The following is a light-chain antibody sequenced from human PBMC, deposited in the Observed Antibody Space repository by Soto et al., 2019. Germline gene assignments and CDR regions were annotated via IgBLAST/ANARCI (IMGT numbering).Light chain of an antibody. Sequence: EIVLTQSPGTLSLSPGERATLSCRASQSVSSTYLVWYQQKPGQAPRLLIYGASSRATGIPDRFSGSGSGTDFTLTISRLEPEDFAVYYCQQYGSSPWTVGQGTKVDIK. V-gene: IGKV3-20*01. CDR1: QSVSSTY. CDR3: QQYGSSPWT. J-gene: IGKJ1*01. CDR2: GAS.